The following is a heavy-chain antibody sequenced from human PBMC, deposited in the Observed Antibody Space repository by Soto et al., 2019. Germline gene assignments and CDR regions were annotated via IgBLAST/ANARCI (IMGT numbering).Heavy chain of an antibody. D-gene: IGHD3-10*01. V-gene: IGHV1-69*06. CDR2: IIPIFGTA. CDR1: GGTFSSYA. J-gene: IGHJ6*02. Sequence: QVQLVQSGAEVKKPGSSVKVSCKASGGTFSSYAISWVRQAPGQGLEWMGGIIPIFGTANYAQKFQGTVTITADKSTSKAYMELSSLRSEDTAVYYCARDYYGSGSYYNYYYYGMDVWGQGTTVTVSS. CDR3: ARDYYGSGSYYNYYYYGMDV.